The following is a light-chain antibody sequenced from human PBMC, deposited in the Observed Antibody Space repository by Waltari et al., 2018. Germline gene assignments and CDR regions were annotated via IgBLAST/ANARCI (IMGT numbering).Light chain of an antibody. CDR1: ISDSDVDPYNH. CDR2: DVN. J-gene: IGLJ2*01. CDR3: TSYTDNSVI. Sequence: QSALTQPASVSGSPGQSITISCSGMISDSDVDPYNHVPWFQQHPGKAPKLVIYDVNNRPSGVSDRFSGSRSGNTASLTISRLQSEDEADYYCTSYTDNSVIFGGGTKLTVL. V-gene: IGLV2-14*03.